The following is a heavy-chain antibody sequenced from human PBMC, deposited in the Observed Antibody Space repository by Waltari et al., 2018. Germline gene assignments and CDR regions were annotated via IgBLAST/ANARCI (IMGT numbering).Heavy chain of an antibody. CDR2: FGHNGSTI. CDR1: GFSFSSLG. D-gene: IGHD3-10*01. V-gene: IGHV3-48*03. Sequence: DVQLLESGGGWVQPRGALRLPCAAPGFSFSSLGMTGVRQAPGKGLGWFAFFGHNGSTIHYADAARGRFTISRDNAERSVSLHMKDLRVEDTGVYYCARNQDVGDGDGLDHWGRGTLVTVST. J-gene: IGHJ4*02. CDR3: ARNQDVGDGDGLDH.